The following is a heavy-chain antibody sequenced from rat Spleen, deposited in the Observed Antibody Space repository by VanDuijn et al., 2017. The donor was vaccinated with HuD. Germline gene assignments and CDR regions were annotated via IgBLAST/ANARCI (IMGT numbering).Heavy chain of an antibody. CDR1: GFTFSDYD. V-gene: IGHV5S13*01. CDR2: ISSDGGFT. D-gene: IGHD1-11*01. J-gene: IGHJ3*01. Sequence: EVQLVESGGGLVQPGRSLKLSCAASGFTFSDYDMAWVRQAPSTGLDWIASISSDGGFTYYRDSVKGRFTISRDDAKNTQYLQMNSLSSEDTATYYGTRHGGLRNWFAYWGQGTLVTVSP. CDR3: TRHGGLRNWFAY.